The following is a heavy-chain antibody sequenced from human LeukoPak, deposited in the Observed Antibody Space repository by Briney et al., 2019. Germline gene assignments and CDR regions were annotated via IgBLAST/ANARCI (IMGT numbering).Heavy chain of an antibody. D-gene: IGHD1-26*01. Sequence: SETLSLTCSVSGGSITNYYWSWIRQPPGKGLEWIGYSFYSGGTNYNPSLKSRVTISVDTSKKQISLKLNSVTAADTAVYYCAGIVGPRHDAFDIWGQGTMVTVSS. CDR1: GGSITNYY. J-gene: IGHJ3*02. CDR2: SFYSGGT. V-gene: IGHV4-59*01. CDR3: AGIVGPRHDAFDI.